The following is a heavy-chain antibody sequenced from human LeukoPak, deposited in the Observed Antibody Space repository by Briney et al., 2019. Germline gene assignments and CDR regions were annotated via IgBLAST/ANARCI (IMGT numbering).Heavy chain of an antibody. CDR1: GGSISSSSYY. CDR2: IYYSERT. V-gene: IGHV4-39*01. J-gene: IGHJ4*02. Sequence: SETLSLTCTVSGGSISSSSYYWGWIRQPPGKGLEWIGSIYYSERTYYNPSLKSRVTISVDTSKNQFSLKLSSVTAADTAVYYCARHGPQGSYWGQGTLITVSS. CDR3: ARHGPQGSY. D-gene: IGHD1-14*01.